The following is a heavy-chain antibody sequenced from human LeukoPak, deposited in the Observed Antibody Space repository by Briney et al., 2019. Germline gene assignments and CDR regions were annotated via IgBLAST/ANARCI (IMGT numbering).Heavy chain of an antibody. Sequence: GGSLRLSCAASGFTFSSYAMHWVRQAPGKGLEWVAVISYDGSNKYYADSVKGRFTISRDNSKNTLYLQMNSLRAEDTAVYYCARDGALPGDGYTNTGGLYFDYWGQGTLVTVSS. V-gene: IGHV3-30-3*01. CDR3: ARDGALPGDGYTNTGGLYFDY. J-gene: IGHJ4*02. D-gene: IGHD5-24*01. CDR2: ISYDGSNK. CDR1: GFTFSSYA.